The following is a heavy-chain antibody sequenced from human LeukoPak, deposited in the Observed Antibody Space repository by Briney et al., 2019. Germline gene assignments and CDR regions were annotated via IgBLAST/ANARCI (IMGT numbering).Heavy chain of an antibody. CDR3: ARGLDRSSWYWLVFDY. J-gene: IGHJ4*02. CDR1: GYSFTSYW. Sequence: GESLKISRKGSGYSFTSYWHGWVRPIPRKGLEWVRNIYPGDSATRYSPSFQGQATISADKSISTAYLQWGSLKASDTAMYYWARGLDRSSWYWLVFDYWGQGTLVTVSS. V-gene: IGHV5-51*01. CDR2: IYPGDSAT. D-gene: IGHD6-13*01.